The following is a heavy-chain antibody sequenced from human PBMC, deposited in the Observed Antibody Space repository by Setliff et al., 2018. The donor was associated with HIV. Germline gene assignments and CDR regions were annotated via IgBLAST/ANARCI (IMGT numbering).Heavy chain of an antibody. Sequence: SETLSLTCPVSGYSISSGYYWGWIRQPPGKGLEWIGSIYHSGSTYYNPSLKSRVTISVDTSKNQFSLKLSSVTAADTAVYYCARVGGGSSDYWGQGTLVTVSS. CDR1: GYSISSGYY. CDR3: ARVGGGSSDY. J-gene: IGHJ4*02. D-gene: IGHD6-6*01. V-gene: IGHV4-38-2*02. CDR2: IYHSGST.